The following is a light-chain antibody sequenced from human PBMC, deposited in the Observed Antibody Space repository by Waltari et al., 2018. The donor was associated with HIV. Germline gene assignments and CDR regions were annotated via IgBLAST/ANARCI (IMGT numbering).Light chain of an antibody. CDR1: SSDVGCYNL. Sequence: QSALTQPASVSGSPGQSITISCTGTSSDVGCYNLFSWYQQHPGKAPKLMIYEVSKRPSGVSNRFSGSKSGNTASLTISGLQAEDEADYYCCSYAGSFYVFGTGTKVTVL. CDR2: EVS. CDR3: CSYAGSFYV. V-gene: IGLV2-23*02. J-gene: IGLJ1*01.